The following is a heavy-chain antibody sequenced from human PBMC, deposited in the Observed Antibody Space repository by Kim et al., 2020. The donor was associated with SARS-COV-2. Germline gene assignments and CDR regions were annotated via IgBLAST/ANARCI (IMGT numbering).Heavy chain of an antibody. CDR2: IYYSGST. CDR3: ARDSRGSYYVY. V-gene: IGHV4-59*13. Sequence: SETLSLTCTVSGGSISSYYWSWIRQPPGKGLEWIGYIYYSGSTNYNPSLKSRVTISVDTSKNQFSLKLSSVTAADTAVYYCARDSRGSYYVYWGQGTLVTVSS. J-gene: IGHJ4*02. CDR1: GGSISSYY. D-gene: IGHD1-26*01.